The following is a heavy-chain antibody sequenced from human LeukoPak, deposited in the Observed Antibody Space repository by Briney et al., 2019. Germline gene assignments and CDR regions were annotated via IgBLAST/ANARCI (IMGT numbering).Heavy chain of an antibody. CDR3: VRNGGYCSGGSCYSALDY. D-gene: IGHD2-15*01. Sequence: GASVKVSCKASGYTFTGYYMHWGRQAPGQGLEWMGWINPNSGGTNYAQKFQGRVTMTRDTSISTVYMGLSWLRSDDTAVYYCVRNGGYCSGGSCYSALDYWGQGTLVTVSS. V-gene: IGHV1-2*02. CDR1: GYTFTGYY. CDR2: INPNSGGT. J-gene: IGHJ4*02.